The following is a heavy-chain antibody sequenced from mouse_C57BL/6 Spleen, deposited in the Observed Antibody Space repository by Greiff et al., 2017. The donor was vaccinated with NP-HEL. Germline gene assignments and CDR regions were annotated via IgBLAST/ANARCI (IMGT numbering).Heavy chain of an antibody. D-gene: IGHD1-1*01. V-gene: IGHV5-4*01. CDR2: ISDGGSYT. J-gene: IGHJ4*01. Sequence: EVMLVESGGGLVKPGGSLKLSCAASGFTFSSYAMSWVRQTPEKRLEWVATISDGGSYTYYPDNVKGRFTISRDNAKNNLYLQMSHLKSEDTAMYYCARDPDYYGSSYEGAMDYWGQGTSVTVSS. CDR1: GFTFSSYA. CDR3: ARDPDYYGSSYEGAMDY.